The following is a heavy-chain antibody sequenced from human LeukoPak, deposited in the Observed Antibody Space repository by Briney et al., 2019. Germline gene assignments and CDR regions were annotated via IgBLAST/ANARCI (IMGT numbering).Heavy chain of an antibody. J-gene: IGHJ4*02. CDR2: IWYDGSNN. CDR1: GFSFSSYG. Sequence: GGSLRLSCAASGFSFSSYGMHWVRQAPGKGLEWVALIWYDGSNNYYADSVKGRFTISRDNSKNTLYLQMNSLRAEDTAVYYCARGLTPTPPPFDYWGQGTLVTVSS. CDR3: ARGLTPTPPPFDY. V-gene: IGHV3-33*01. D-gene: IGHD3-22*01.